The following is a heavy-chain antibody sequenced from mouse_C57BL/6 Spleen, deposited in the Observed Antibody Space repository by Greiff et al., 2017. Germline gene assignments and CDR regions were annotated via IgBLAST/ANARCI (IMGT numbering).Heavy chain of an antibody. Sequence: EVHLVESGGGLVKPGGSLKLSCAASGFTFSDYRMHWVRQAPEKGLEWVAYISSGSSTIYYADTVKGRFTISRDNAKNTLFLQMTSLRSEDTAMYYCAREDYYGGFAYWGQGTLVTVSA. CDR3: AREDYYGGFAY. D-gene: IGHD1-1*01. J-gene: IGHJ3*01. V-gene: IGHV5-17*01. CDR2: ISSGSSTI. CDR1: GFTFSDYR.